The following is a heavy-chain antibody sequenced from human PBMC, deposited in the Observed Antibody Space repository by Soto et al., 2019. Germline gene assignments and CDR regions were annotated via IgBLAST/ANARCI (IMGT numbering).Heavy chain of an antibody. D-gene: IGHD2-8*01. J-gene: IGHJ4*02. Sequence: QVQLVESGGGVVQPGRSLRLSCAASGFTFSSYAMHWVRQAPGKGLEWVAVISYDGSNKYYADSVKGRFTISRDNSKNTMYLQMNSLRAEDTAVYYCARDSASPNGVWDYWGQGTLVTVSS. CDR2: ISYDGSNK. CDR1: GFTFSSYA. CDR3: ARDSASPNGVWDY. V-gene: IGHV3-30-3*01.